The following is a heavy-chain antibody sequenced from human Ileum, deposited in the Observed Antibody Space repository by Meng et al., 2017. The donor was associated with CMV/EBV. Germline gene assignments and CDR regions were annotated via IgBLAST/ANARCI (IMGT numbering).Heavy chain of an antibody. V-gene: IGHV3-66*01. Sequence: VQRGESGGGVVQPGGSRRLSCAASGFTVSSNYLSGGRQAPGKGLEWISYMYSGGGTYYADSVKDRFTISRDNSKNTVHLQMNSLRAEDTAVYYCARGMYLDPWGQGMLVTVSS. CDR1: GFTVSSNY. CDR3: ARGMYLDP. D-gene: IGHD2-2*01. CDR2: MYSGGGT. J-gene: IGHJ5*02.